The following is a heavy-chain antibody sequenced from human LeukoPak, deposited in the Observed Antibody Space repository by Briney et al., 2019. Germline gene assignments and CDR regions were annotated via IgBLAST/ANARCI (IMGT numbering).Heavy chain of an antibody. CDR2: IIPIFGIA. V-gene: IGHV1-69*04. D-gene: IGHD5-12*01. J-gene: IGHJ4*02. Sequence: SVKVSCKASGGTFSSYAISWVRQAPGQGLEWMGRIIPIFGIANYAQKFQGRVTITADKSTGTAYMELSSLRSEDTAVYYCARVYSGYDSHFDYWGQGTLVTVSS. CDR1: GGTFSSYA. CDR3: ARVYSGYDSHFDY.